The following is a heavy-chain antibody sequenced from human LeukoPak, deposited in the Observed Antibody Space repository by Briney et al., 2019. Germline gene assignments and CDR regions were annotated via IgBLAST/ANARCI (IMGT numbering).Heavy chain of an antibody. D-gene: IGHD3-9*01. CDR3: ARGSGYYDILTGYSVGLDY. V-gene: IGHV4-59*11. CDR1: GGSISSHY. J-gene: IGHJ4*02. CDR2: IYYSGST. Sequence: PSETLSLTCTVSGGSISSHYWSWIRQPPGKGLEWIGYIYYSGSTNYNPSLESRVTISVDTSKNQFSLKLSSVTAADTAVYYCARGSGYYDILTGYSVGLDYWGQGTLVTVSS.